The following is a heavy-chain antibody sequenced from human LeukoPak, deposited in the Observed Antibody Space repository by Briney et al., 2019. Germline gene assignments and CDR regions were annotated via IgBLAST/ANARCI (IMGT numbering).Heavy chain of an antibody. CDR1: GFTFSSYA. J-gene: IGHJ3*02. V-gene: IGHV3-30*04. CDR2: ISYDGSNK. CDR3: ARASEYYYGSRQYFDI. D-gene: IGHD3-10*01. Sequence: PGGSLRLSCAASGFTFSSYAMHWVRQAPGKGLEWVAVISYDGSNKYYADSVKGRFTISRDNSKNTLYLQMNSLRAEDTAVYYCARASEYYYGSRQYFDIWGQGTMVTVSS.